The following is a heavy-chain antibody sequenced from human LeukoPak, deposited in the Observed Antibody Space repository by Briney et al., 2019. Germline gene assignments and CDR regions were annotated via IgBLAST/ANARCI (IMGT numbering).Heavy chain of an antibody. Sequence: SETLSLTCVVYGGSFSGYYWSWIRQPPGKGLEWIGEINHSGSTNYNPSLKSRVTISVDTSKNQFSLKLSSVTAADTAVYYCARGANRNYFDYWGQGTLVTVSS. CDR3: ARGANRNYFDY. V-gene: IGHV4-34*01. CDR2: INHSGST. D-gene: IGHD2-8*01. CDR1: GGSFSGYY. J-gene: IGHJ4*02.